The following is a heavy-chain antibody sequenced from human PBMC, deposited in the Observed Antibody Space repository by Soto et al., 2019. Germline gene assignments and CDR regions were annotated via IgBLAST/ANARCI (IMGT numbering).Heavy chain of an antibody. D-gene: IGHD3-10*01. CDR3: ARDLRGVLWFGDQPGYYYYGMDV. CDR2: IYYSGST. Sequence: PSETLSLTCTVSGGSISSSSYYWGWIRQPPGKGLEWIGGIYYSGSTYYNPSLKSRVTISVDTSKNQFSLKLSSVTAADTAVYYCARDLRGVLWFGDQPGYYYYGMDVWGQGTTVTVSS. CDR1: GGSISSSSYY. J-gene: IGHJ6*02. V-gene: IGHV4-39*07.